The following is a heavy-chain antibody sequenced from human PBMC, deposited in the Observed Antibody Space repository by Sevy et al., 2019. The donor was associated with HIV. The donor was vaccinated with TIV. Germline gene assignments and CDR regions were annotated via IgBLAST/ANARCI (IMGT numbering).Heavy chain of an antibody. V-gene: IGHV3-49*04. Sequence: GGSLRLSCTASGFTFGDYCMSWVRQAPGKGLEWVAFLKSDVYGGTVDHAATVRGRFVISKDDSKTIAYLQMNDLKTEDTGVYYCTRWKAAQSIFDYWGQGALVTVSS. CDR3: TRWKAAQSIFDY. J-gene: IGHJ4*02. CDR2: LKSDVYGGTV. CDR1: GFTFGDYC. D-gene: IGHD6-13*01.